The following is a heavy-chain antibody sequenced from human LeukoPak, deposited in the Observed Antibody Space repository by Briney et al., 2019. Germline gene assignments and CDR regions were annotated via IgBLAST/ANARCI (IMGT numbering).Heavy chain of an antibody. Sequence: GGSLRLSCAASGVTFSNTWMSWVRQAPGKWLEWVGRIKSRTDGGTTDYAGPVKGRFTATRDDSKKTLYLQMNSLKTKDTPNYCCYLFYGSGGRSDFWGRGTLVRVSS. CDR1: GVTFSNTW. J-gene: IGHJ4*02. D-gene: IGHD3-10*01. CDR3: YLFYGSGGRSDF. V-gene: IGHV3-15*01. CDR2: IKSRTDGGTT.